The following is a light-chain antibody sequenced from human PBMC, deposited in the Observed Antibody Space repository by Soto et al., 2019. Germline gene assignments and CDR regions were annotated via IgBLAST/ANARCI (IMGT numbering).Light chain of an antibody. Sequence: AIQMTQSPSSLSSSVGDRVTITCRASQGIRNDLAWYQQRPGKAPKLLIYAASTLQSGVPSRFSGNESGTEFTLTISSLQPEDFATYCCLQDYNYHRTFGQGTKVEIK. CDR1: QGIRND. CDR3: LQDYNYHRT. CDR2: AAS. J-gene: IGKJ1*01. V-gene: IGKV1-6*01.